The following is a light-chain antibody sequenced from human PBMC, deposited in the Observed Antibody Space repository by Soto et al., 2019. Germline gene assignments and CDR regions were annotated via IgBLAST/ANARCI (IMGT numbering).Light chain of an antibody. CDR2: NAA. J-gene: IGKJ1*01. Sequence: EIVLTQSPGTLSLSPGGRATLSCRASQSVSNNFLAWYQQKPGQAPRLLIYNAATRATGIPDRFSGSGSGTDFTLTISRLEPEDFAVYYCQQYNNWLWTFGQGTKVEIK. CDR1: QSVSNNF. CDR3: QQYNNWLWT. V-gene: IGKV3D-20*02.